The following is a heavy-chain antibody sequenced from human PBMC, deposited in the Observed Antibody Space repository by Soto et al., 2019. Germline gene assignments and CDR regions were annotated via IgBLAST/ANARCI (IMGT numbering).Heavy chain of an antibody. CDR2: ISGSGGST. Sequence: PGGSLRLSCAASGFTFSSYAMSWVRQAPGKGLEWVSAISGSGGSTYYADSVKGRFTISRDNSKNTLYLQMNSLRAEDTAVYYCAKSPPLYYYDSSGYYTNVEWNLDYWGQGTLVTVSS. CDR1: GFTFSSYA. CDR3: AKSPPLYYYDSSGYYTNVEWNLDY. V-gene: IGHV3-23*01. J-gene: IGHJ4*02. D-gene: IGHD3-22*01.